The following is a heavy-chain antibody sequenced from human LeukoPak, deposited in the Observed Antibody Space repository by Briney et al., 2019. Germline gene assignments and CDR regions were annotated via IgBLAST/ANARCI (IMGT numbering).Heavy chain of an antibody. D-gene: IGHD6-13*01. CDR1: RFIFNNYG. V-gene: IGHV3-33*06. Sequence: GVSLRLSCTASRFIFNNYGMHWVRQAPGKGLEWVADIWYDGSNKYYADSVKGRFTISRDNSKNTVFLQMNSLRAEDTAIYYCAKALTPRTSMAAEDLDYWGQGILVTVSS. J-gene: IGHJ4*02. CDR3: AKALTPRTSMAAEDLDY. CDR2: IWYDGSNK.